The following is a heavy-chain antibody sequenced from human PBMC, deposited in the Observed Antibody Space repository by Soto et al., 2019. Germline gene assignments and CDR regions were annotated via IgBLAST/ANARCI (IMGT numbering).Heavy chain of an antibody. CDR3: AKVNALLSDAFDI. V-gene: IGHV3-23*01. J-gene: IGHJ3*02. CDR1: GFTFSSYA. CDR2: ISGSGGST. D-gene: IGHD3-10*01. Sequence: EVQLSESGGGLVQPGGSLRLSCAASGFTFSSYAMSWVRQAPGKGLEWVSAISGSGGSTYYADSVKGRFTISRDNSKKTLYLQMNSLRAEDTAVYYCAKVNALLSDAFDIWGQGTMVTVSS.